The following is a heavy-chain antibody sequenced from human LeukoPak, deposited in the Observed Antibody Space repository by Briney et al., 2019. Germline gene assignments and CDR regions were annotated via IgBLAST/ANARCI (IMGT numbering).Heavy chain of an antibody. V-gene: IGHV1-18*01. D-gene: IGHD3-22*01. CDR3: ARDPGQYDSSGYYYHFDY. J-gene: IGHJ4*02. CDR2: ISAYNGNT. CDR1: GGTFSSYA. Sequence: ASVKVSCKASGGTFSSYAISWVRQAPGQGLEWMGWISAYNGNTNYAQKLQGRVTMTTDTSTSTAYMELRSLRSDDTAVYYCARDPGQYDSSGYYYHFDYWGQGTLVTVSS.